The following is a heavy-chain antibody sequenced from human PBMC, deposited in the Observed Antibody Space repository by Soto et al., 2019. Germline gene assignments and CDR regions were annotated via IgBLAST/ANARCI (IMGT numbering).Heavy chain of an antibody. V-gene: IGHV1-8*01. CDR2: MNPNSGNT. D-gene: IGHD3-10*01. J-gene: IGHJ4*02. Sequence: ASVKVSCKASGYTFPSYDINWVRQATGQGLEWMGWMNPNSGNTSYAQKFQGRVTMTRNTSIRTAYMELSSLISEDTAVYYCARALRITMVRGVITHVYYFDYWGQGTLVTVSS. CDR3: ARALRITMVRGVITHVYYFDY. CDR1: GYTFPSYD.